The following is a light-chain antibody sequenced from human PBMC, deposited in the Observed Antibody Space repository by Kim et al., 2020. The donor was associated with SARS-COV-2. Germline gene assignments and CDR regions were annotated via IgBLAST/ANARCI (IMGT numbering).Light chain of an antibody. Sequence: GQSITISGTGTSGEVGAYNYVSWYQHHPGKAPKLRIYDVSARPSGVSNRFSGSKSGNTASLTISGLQAEDESDYYCSSHTTTSTWVFGGGTQLTVL. V-gene: IGLV2-14*03. CDR3: SSHTTTSTWV. CDR2: DVS. J-gene: IGLJ3*02. CDR1: SGEVGAYNY.